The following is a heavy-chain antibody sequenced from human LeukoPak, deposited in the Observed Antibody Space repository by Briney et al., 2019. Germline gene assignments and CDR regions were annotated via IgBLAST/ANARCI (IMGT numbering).Heavy chain of an antibody. D-gene: IGHD3-3*01. CDR2: INWNGGST. CDR1: GFTFDDYG. J-gene: IGHJ4*02. CDR3: AKSPLWSGYSPIDY. Sequence: GGSLRLSCAASGFTFDDYGMSWVRQAPGKGLEWVSGINWNGGSTGYADSVKGRFTISRDNSKNTLYLQMNSLRAEDTAVYYCAKSPLWSGYSPIDYWGQGTLVTVSS. V-gene: IGHV3-20*04.